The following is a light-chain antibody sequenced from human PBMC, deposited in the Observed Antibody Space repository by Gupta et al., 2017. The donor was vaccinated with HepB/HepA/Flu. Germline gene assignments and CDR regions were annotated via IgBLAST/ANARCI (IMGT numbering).Light chain of an antibody. J-gene: IGLJ2*01. CDR3: SSHTYPTTLVV. Sequence: QSALTQPASVSGSPGQAITISCTGTRSDFGDFNYVSWYQQKQDPAPNLLMAVVSNRPSGVSSRVACSKSATQDSPTITVLQAEDEAVDDCSSHTYPTTLVVFGGGTKLTVL. CDR1: RSDFGDFNY. CDR2: VVS. V-gene: IGLV2-14*03.